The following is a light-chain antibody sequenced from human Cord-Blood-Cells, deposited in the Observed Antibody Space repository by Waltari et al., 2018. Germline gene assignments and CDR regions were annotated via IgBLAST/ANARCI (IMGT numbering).Light chain of an antibody. V-gene: IGKV1-39*01. CDR2: AAF. J-gene: IGKJ2*03. CDR3: QQSYSTPYS. CDR1: QSISSY. Sequence: DIQMTQSPSSLSASVGDRVTITCRASQSISSYLNWYQQKPGKAPKLLIYAAFSLQSGVPSRFSDSGSGTDFTLTISSLQPEDFATYYCQQSYSTPYSFGQGTKLEIK.